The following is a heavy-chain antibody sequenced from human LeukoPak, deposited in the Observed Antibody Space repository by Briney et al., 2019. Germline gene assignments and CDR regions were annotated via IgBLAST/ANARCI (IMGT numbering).Heavy chain of an antibody. Sequence: GGSLRLSCAASGLTLNDDYMTWVRQAPGKGLESVLIMTTSGNIKSSADSVKGRFTISRDNANNILHLQMNSLRAEDTGVYYCARDIEPEVRFLGWVLDFEYFQYWGQGTPVTVSS. D-gene: IGHD3-3*01. CDR1: GLTLNDDY. CDR3: ARDIEPEVRFLGWVLDFEYFQY. CDR2: MTTSGNIK. J-gene: IGHJ1*01. V-gene: IGHV3-69-1*02.